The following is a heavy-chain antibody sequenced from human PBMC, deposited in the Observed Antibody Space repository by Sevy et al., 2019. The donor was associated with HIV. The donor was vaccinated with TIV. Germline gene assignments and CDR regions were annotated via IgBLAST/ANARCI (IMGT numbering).Heavy chain of an antibody. CDR3: ARAWGQWLVAEYFQH. CDR1: GYTFTGYY. Sequence: ASVKVSCKASGYTFTGYYMHWVRQAPGQGIEWMGWINPNSGGTNYAQKFQGRVTMTRDTSISTAYMELSRLRSDDTAVYYCARAWGQWLVAEYFQHSGQCTLVTVSS. V-gene: IGHV1-2*02. CDR2: INPNSGGT. D-gene: IGHD6-19*01. J-gene: IGHJ1*01.